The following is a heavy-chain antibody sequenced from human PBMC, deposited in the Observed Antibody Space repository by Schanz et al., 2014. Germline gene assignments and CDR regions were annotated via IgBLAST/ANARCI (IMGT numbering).Heavy chain of an antibody. CDR2: IKSDGSST. V-gene: IGHV3-74*01. J-gene: IGHJ4*02. D-gene: IGHD5-18*01. CDR1: GFTFSSYW. Sequence: EVQLVESGGGLVQPGGSLRLSCAASGFTFSSYWMHWVRQVPGKGLVWVSRIKSDGSSTSYADSVKGRFTISRDNAKNTLYLQMNSLRAEDTAVYYCVRVSFADPRLYRGMDRDIDYWGQGTLXTVSS. CDR3: VRVSFADPRLYRGMDRDIDY.